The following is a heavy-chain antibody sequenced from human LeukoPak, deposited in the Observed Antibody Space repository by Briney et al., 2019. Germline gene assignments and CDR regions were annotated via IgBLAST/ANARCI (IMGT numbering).Heavy chain of an antibody. CDR1: GFTFSNYA. CDR2: MSGSGGST. V-gene: IGHV3-23*01. J-gene: IGHJ4*02. D-gene: IGHD4-11*01. Sequence: GGSLRLSCAASGFTFSNYAMSWVRQAPGKGLEWVSAMSGSGGSTYYADSVKGRFTISRDNPKNTLYLQMNGLRAEDTAVYFCARGWSQGLITVSSHWGQGTPVTVSS. CDR3: ARGWSQGLITVSSH.